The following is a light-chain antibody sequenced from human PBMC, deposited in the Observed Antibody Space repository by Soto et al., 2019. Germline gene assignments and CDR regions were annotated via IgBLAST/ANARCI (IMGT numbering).Light chain of an antibody. V-gene: IGLV2-14*01. CDR2: EVS. Sequence: QSALTQPPSASGSLGQSVTISCTGTSSDVGGYDYVSWYQQHPGKAPKLMIYEVSNRPSGVSNRFSGSKSGNTASLTISGLQAEDEADYYCSSYTSSSTRVFGGGTQLTVL. CDR3: SSYTSSSTRV. CDR1: SSDVGGYDY. J-gene: IGLJ3*02.